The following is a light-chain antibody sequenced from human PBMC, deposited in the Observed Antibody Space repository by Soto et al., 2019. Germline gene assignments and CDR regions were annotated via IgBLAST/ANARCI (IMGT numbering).Light chain of an antibody. CDR2: AAS. J-gene: IGKJ5*01. Sequence: IQFAQAASCMSASVGARVTITCRASQGINSYLAWYQQKPGKAPKLLIYAASTLQSGVPSRFSGSGSGTEFPLTIGLEPEDDVVSFCCQHVKCPPVTFGQGTRLEIK. V-gene: IGKV1-9*01. CDR3: QHVKCPPVT. CDR1: QGINSY.